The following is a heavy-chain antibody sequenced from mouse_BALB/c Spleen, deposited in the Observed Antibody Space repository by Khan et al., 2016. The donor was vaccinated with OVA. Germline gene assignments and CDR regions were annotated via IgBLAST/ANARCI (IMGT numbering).Heavy chain of an antibody. J-gene: IGHJ3*01. V-gene: IGHV5-6*01. CDR3: TRLAYYYDREGFAY. D-gene: IGHD1-1*01. Sequence: EVQLVESGGDLVKPGGSLTLSCAASGFTFSTYGMSWVRQTPDKRLEWVATVSTGGGYTYYPDSVKGRFTISRDNAKNTLYLQMSGLKSEDTAMFYCTRLAYYYDREGFAYWGQGTLVTVSA. CDR1: GFTFSTYG. CDR2: VSTGGGYT.